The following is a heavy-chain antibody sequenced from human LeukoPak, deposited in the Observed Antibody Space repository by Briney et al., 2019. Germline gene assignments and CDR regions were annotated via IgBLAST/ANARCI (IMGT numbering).Heavy chain of an antibody. V-gene: IGHV1-18*01. Sequence: ASVKVSCKASGYTFTSYGISWVRQAPGQGLEWMGWISAYNSNTNYAQKFQGRVTITADESTSTAYMELSSLRSEDTAVYYCAREYDSSGYYRRYFDYWGQGTLVTVSS. CDR3: AREYDSSGYYRRYFDY. CDR2: ISAYNSNT. CDR1: GYTFTSYG. J-gene: IGHJ4*02. D-gene: IGHD3-22*01.